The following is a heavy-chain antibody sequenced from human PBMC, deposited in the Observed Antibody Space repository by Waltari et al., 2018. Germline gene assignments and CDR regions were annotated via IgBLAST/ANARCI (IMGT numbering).Heavy chain of an antibody. D-gene: IGHD2-2*02. CDR2: INPNSGGT. CDR1: GYTFTGYY. V-gene: IGHV1-2*02. Sequence: QVQLVQSGAEVKKPGASVKVSCKASGYTFTGYYMHWVRPDPGQGLEWMGWINPNSGGTNYAQKFQGRVTMTRDTSISTAYMELSRLRSDDTAVYYCAREGGYCSSTSCYNFDYWGQGTLVTVSS. CDR3: AREGGYCSSTSCYNFDY. J-gene: IGHJ4*02.